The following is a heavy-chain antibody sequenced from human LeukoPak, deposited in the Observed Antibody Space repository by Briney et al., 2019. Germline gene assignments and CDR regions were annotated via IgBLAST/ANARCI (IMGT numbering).Heavy chain of an antibody. CDR3: ARGGSGYDSFYYYGMDV. CDR2: IYDSGST. D-gene: IGHD5-12*01. Sequence: PSETLSLTCTVSGGSISSYYWSWIQQPPGKGLEWIGYIYDSGSTNYSPSLKSRVTISVDTSKNQFSLKLSSVTAADTAVYYCARGGSGYDSFYYYGMDVWGQGTTVTVSS. J-gene: IGHJ6*02. V-gene: IGHV4-59*01. CDR1: GGSISSYY.